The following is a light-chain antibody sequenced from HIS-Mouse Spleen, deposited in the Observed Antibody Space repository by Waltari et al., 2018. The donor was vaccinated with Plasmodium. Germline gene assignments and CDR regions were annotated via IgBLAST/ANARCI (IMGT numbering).Light chain of an antibody. J-gene: IGLJ2*01. V-gene: IGLV3-1*01. Sequence: SYELTQPPSVSVSPGQTASITCSGTTLGDNYSCCYQQKPGQSPVLVIYQDSKRPSGIPERFSGSNSGNTATLTISGTQAMDEADYYCQAWDSSTAVFGGGTKLTVL. CDR1: TLGDNY. CDR2: QDS. CDR3: QAWDSSTAV.